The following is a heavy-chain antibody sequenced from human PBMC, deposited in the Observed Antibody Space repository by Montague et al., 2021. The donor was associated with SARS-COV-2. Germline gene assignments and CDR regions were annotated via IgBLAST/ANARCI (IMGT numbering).Heavy chain of an antibody. CDR1: GGSFSTYY. V-gene: IGHV4-34*01. CDR2: IDHSGNT. J-gene: IGHJ6*02. Sequence: SETLSLTCAVYGGSFSTYYWSWIRQSPGKGLEWIGNIDHSGNTNYNPSLKSRGSISVDTSSSQFSLYLTPVTAADAAVYYCSSAQTVLEWIWYGMDVWGPGTPVTVSS. D-gene: IGHD3-3*01. CDR3: SSAQTVLEWIWYGMDV.